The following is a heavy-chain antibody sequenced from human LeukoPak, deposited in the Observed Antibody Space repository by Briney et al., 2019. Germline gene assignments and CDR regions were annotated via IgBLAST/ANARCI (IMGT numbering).Heavy chain of an antibody. J-gene: IGHJ4*02. CDR2: ISGGGGST. D-gene: IGHD1-26*01. CDR3: AAGGSGSYYTY. V-gene: IGHV3-23*01. Sequence: GGSLRLSCAASGFTFNTYAMNWVRQAPGKGLEWVSTISGGGGSTYYADSVKGRFTISRDNSINTLYLQMNSLRAEDTAVYYCAAGGSGSYYTYWGQGTLVTVSS. CDR1: GFTFNTYA.